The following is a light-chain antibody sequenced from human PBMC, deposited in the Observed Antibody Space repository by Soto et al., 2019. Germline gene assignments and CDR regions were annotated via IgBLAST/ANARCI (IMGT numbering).Light chain of an antibody. CDR1: SSNIGTYY. V-gene: IGLV1-51*01. Sequence: QSVLTQPPSVSAAPGQKVTISCSGSSSNIGTYYVSWYQHVPGTAPKLLIYDNNERPSGIPDRFSGSKSGTSATLGITGLQTEDEADYHCGTWDSSLSAVVFGGGTKLTGL. J-gene: IGLJ2*01. CDR3: GTWDSSLSAVV. CDR2: DNN.